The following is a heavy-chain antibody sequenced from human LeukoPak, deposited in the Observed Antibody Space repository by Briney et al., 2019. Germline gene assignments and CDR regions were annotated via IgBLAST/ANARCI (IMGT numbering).Heavy chain of an antibody. D-gene: IGHD4-11*01. Sequence: GGSLRLSCAASGFTFSSYGMHWVRQAPGKGLEWVAVIWYDGSNTYYADSVKGRFTISRDNSKNTLYLQMNSLRAEDTAIYYCATLLQGDGMDVWGKETTVTVSS. CDR3: ATLLQGDGMDV. J-gene: IGHJ6*04. CDR2: IWYDGSNT. CDR1: GFTFSSYG. V-gene: IGHV3-33*01.